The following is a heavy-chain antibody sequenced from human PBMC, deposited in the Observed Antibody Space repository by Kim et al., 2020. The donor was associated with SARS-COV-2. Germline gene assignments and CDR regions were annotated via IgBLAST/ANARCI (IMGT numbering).Heavy chain of an antibody. CDR3: ARGRHYFDF. Sequence: SSNSNPSLMSRVTISVDTAKNQFSLKLSSVTAADTGVYYCARGRHYFDFWGQGTLVTVSS. CDR2: SS. J-gene: IGHJ4*02. V-gene: IGHV4-34*01.